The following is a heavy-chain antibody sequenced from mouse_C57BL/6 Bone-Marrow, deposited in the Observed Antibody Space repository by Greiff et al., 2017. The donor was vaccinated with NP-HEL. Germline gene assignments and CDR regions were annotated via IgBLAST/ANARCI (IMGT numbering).Heavy chain of an antibody. CDR3: ARQLRLRSWFAY. CDR1: GYTFTSYW. CDR2: IDPSDSYT. D-gene: IGHD3-2*02. Sequence: QVQLQQPGAELVKPGASVKLSCKASGYTFTSYWMQWVKQRPGQGLEWIGEIDPSDSYTNYNQKFKGKATLTVDTSSSTAYMQLSSLTSEDSAVYYCARQLRLRSWFAYWGQGTLVTVSA. J-gene: IGHJ3*01. V-gene: IGHV1-50*01.